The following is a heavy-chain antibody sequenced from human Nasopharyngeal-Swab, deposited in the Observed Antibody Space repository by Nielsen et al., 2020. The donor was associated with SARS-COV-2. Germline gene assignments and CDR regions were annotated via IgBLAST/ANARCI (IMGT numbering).Heavy chain of an antibody. CDR1: GGSISPYY. Sequence: SETLSLTCTVSGGSISPYYWDWIRQPPGKGLEWIGYIYYTGSTNYNPSLKSRLTISVDRSKNQFSLRLSSVTAADTAVYYCARHFRGGDVWGNGTTVTVSS. CDR3: ARHFRGGDV. D-gene: IGHD3-10*01. V-gene: IGHV4-59*08. CDR2: IYYTGST. J-gene: IGHJ6*04.